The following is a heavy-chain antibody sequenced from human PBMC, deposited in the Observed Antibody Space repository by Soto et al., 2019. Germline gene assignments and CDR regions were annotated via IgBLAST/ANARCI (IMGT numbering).Heavy chain of an antibody. CDR3: ARSGSGWLDY. V-gene: IGHV4-59*01. Sequence: PSETLSLTCTVSGGSISSYYWSWIRQPPGKGLEWIGYIYYSGSTNYNPSLKSRVTISVDTSKDQFSLKLSSVTAADTAVYYCARSGSGWLDYWGQGTLVTVSS. D-gene: IGHD6-19*01. CDR1: GGSISSYY. J-gene: IGHJ4*02. CDR2: IYYSGST.